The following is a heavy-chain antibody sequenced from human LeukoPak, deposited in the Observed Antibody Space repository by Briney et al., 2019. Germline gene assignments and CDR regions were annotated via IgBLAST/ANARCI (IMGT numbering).Heavy chain of an antibody. D-gene: IGHD3-10*01. Sequence: GGSLRLSCGVSGFPFCSYRVNWVRQATGKGLEWVSPNSSNSSYIYYADSVKRRFTISRDNAKNSLYLQMNSLRAEHTAVYYCARDLRILGFGEFPFDYWGQGTLVTVSS. CDR3: ARDLRILGFGEFPFDY. J-gene: IGHJ4*02. CDR1: GFPFCSYR. CDR2: NSSNSSYI. V-gene: IGHV3-21*01.